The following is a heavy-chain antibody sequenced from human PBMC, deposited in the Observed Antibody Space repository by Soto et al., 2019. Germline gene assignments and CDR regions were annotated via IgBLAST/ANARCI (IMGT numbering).Heavy chain of an antibody. J-gene: IGHJ4*02. Sequence: QVQLQESGPGLVKPSQTLSLTCTVSGGSVSSGDYFWSWVRQPPGKGLEWIGHIYYSGSTHNNPSLKSGVTLSVDTSKIQFSLNLRSVLAADTAVYYCARIVRGGYSPFDNGGQGTLATFSS. V-gene: IGHV4-30-4*01. CDR2: IYYSGST. CDR1: GGSVSSGDYF. D-gene: IGHD2-21*01. CDR3: ARIVRGGYSPFDN.